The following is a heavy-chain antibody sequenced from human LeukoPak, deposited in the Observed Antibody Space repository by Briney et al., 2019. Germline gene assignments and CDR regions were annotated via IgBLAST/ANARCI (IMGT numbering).Heavy chain of an antibody. CDR1: GFTFSSYA. CDR2: ISYDGSNK. D-gene: IGHD6-13*01. CDR3: ARESTYSSSWYGVGYYYGMDV. Sequence: GSLRLSCAASGFTFSSYAMHWVRHAPGKGLEWVAVISYDGSNKYYADSVKGRFTISSDNSNTTLYQQINSLRADDTAVYYCARESTYSSSWYGVGYYYGMDVWGQGTTVTVSS. V-gene: IGHV3-30-3*01. J-gene: IGHJ6*02.